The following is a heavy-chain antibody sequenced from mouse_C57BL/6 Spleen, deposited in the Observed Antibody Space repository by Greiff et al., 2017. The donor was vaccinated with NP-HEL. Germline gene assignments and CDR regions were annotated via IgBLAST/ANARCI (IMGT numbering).Heavy chain of an antibody. V-gene: IGHV3-8*01. CDR2: ISYSGST. D-gene: IGHD1-1*01. CDR3: ARYYYGSSWYFDV. Sequence: VQLKESGPGLAKPSQTLSLTCSVTGYSITSDYWNWIRKFPGNKLEYMGYISYSGSTYYNPSLKSRNSITRDTAKNQYYLQLNSVTTEDTATYYCARYYYGSSWYFDVWGTGTTVTVSS. J-gene: IGHJ1*03. CDR1: GYSITSDY.